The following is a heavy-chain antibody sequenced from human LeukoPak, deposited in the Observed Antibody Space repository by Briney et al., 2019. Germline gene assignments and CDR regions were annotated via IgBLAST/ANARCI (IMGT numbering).Heavy chain of an antibody. V-gene: IGHV4-4*02. CDR1: GGSISSSNW. D-gene: IGHD6-19*01. Sequence: KTSETLSLTCAVSGGSISSSNWWSWVRQPPGKGLEWIGEIYHSGSTNYNPSLKSRVTISVDKSKNQFSLKLSSVTAADTAVYYCASGYSSGWYGDYWGQGTLVTVSS. J-gene: IGHJ4*02. CDR2: IYHSGST. CDR3: ASGYSSGWYGDY.